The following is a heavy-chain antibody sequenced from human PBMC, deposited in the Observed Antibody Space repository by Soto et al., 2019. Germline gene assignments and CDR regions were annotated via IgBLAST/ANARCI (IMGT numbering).Heavy chain of an antibody. CDR2: IIPIFGTA. D-gene: IGHD2-2*01. CDR3: ASSIVLVPASDRIYYYYGMDV. J-gene: IGHJ6*02. Sequence: QVQLVQSGAEVKKPGSSVKVSCKASGGTFSSYAISWVRQAPGQGLEWMGGIIPIFGTANYAQKFQGRVTITADESTSTAYMELRSLRSEDTAVYYCASSIVLVPASDRIYYYYGMDVWGQGTTVTVSS. V-gene: IGHV1-69*12. CDR1: GGTFSSYA.